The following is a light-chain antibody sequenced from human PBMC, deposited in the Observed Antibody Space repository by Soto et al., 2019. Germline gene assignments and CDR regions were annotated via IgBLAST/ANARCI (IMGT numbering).Light chain of an antibody. V-gene: IGLV2-11*01. J-gene: IGLJ3*02. CDR1: SSDVGGYNY. CDR2: DVS. Sequence: QSVLTQPRSVSGSPGQSVTISCTGTSSDVGGYNYVSWYQQHPGKAPKVIIYDVSRRPSGVPDRFSGSKSGNTASLTISGLQAEDEADYYCCSYAGSSTFWVFGGGTKVTVL. CDR3: CSYAGSSTFWV.